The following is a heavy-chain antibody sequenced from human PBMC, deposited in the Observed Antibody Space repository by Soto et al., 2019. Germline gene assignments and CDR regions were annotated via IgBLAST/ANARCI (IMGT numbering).Heavy chain of an antibody. D-gene: IGHD4-17*01. V-gene: IGHV3-11*01. CDR3: ASYGDYGWYFDL. Sequence: QVQLVESXXXXXXXXXXLRLSCAASGFTFSDYYMSWIRQAPGKGLEWVSYISSSGSTIYYADSVKGRFTISRDNAKNSLDLKMTSLRAEDTAVYYCASYGDYGWYFDLWGRGTLVTVSS. J-gene: IGHJ2*01. CDR1: GFTFSDYY. CDR2: ISSSGSTI.